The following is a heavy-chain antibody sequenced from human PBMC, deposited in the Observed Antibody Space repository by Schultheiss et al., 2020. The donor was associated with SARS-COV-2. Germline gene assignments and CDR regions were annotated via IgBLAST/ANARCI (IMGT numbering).Heavy chain of an antibody. CDR1: GFTFSNYW. CDR2: IDSDGRST. CDR3: ARSNGDDWGGQAWFDP. Sequence: GESLKISCAASGFTFSNYWMYWVRQAPGKGLVWVSSIDSDGRSTTYADSVKGRFTISRDNSKNTLYLQMNSLRVEDTAVYSCARSNGDDWGGQAWFDPWGQGTLVTVSS. J-gene: IGHJ5*02. V-gene: IGHV3-74*01. D-gene: IGHD4-23*01.